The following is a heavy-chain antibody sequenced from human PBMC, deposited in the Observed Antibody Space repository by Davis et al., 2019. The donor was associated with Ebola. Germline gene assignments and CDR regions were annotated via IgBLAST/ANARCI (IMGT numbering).Heavy chain of an antibody. V-gene: IGHV1-2*02. CDR1: GYTFTGYY. J-gene: IGHJ4*02. D-gene: IGHD4-17*01. CDR3: ATVGTSVTAFDH. CDR2: INPNSGGT. Sequence: ASVKVSCKASGYTFTGYYMHWVRQAPGQGLEWMGWINPNSGGTNYAQKFQGRVTMARDTSINRAYMELSRLRPDDTAVYYCATVGTSVTAFDHWGQGTLVTVSS.